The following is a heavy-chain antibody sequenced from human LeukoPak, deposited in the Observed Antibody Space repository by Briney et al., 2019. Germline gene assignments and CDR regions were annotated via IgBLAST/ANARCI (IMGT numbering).Heavy chain of an antibody. CDR1: GYTFVTKP. Sequence: SVKFSCKTSGYTFVTKPISWVRQATGQGLEWMGWMNPNSGNTGYAQKFQGRVTMTRNTSISTAYMELSSLRSEDTALYYCATGEGYCSSTSCYVDYWGQGTLVTVSS. CDR2: MNPNSGNT. CDR3: ATGEGYCSSTSCYVDY. J-gene: IGHJ4*02. V-gene: IGHV1-8*01. D-gene: IGHD2-2*01.